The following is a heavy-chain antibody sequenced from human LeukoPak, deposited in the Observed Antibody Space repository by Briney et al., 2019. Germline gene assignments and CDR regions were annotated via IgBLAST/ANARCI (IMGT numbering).Heavy chain of an antibody. CDR2: IQYDGSNE. Sequence: PGGSLRLSCAASRFTFSSYGMHWVRQAPGKGLEWVAYIQYDGSNEQYADSVKGRFSISRDSSKNILYLQMNSLRAEDTAVYYCSKEVENTSGWYSHFDYWGQGTLVTVSS. J-gene: IGHJ4*02. V-gene: IGHV3-30*02. CDR3: SKEVENTSGWYSHFDY. CDR1: RFTFSSYG. D-gene: IGHD6-19*01.